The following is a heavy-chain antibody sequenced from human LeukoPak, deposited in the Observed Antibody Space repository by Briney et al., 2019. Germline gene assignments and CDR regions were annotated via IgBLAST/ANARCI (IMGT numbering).Heavy chain of an antibody. CDR3: ARAGEWFALL. D-gene: IGHD3-10*01. J-gene: IGHJ4*02. Sequence: GGSLRLSCAVSGFIVISNYMSWVRLAPGKGLEWVSTIYSGGTTFYTDSVKGRFTISRDNAKNSLYLQMNSLRAEDTAVYYCARAGEWFALLWGQGTLVTVSS. V-gene: IGHV3-66*01. CDR1: GFIVISNY. CDR2: IYSGGTT.